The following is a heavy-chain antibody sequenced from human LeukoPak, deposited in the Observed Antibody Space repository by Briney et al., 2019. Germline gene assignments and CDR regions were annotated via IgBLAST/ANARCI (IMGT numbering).Heavy chain of an antibody. CDR2: TYYRSKWYN. J-gene: IGHJ1*01. D-gene: IGHD3-10*01. Sequence: SQTLSLTCAISGDSVSSNSAAWNWIRQSPSRGLEWLGRTYYRSKWYNDYAVSVKSRITINPDTSKNQFSLQLNSVTPEDTAVYYCTKDWWFGESWVFQHWGQGTLVTVSS. CDR1: GDSVSSNSAA. V-gene: IGHV6-1*01. CDR3: TKDWWFGESWVFQH.